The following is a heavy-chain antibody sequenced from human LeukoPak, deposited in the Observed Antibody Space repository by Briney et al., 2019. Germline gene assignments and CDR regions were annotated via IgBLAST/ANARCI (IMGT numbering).Heavy chain of an antibody. CDR1: GYSFTSYL. CDR2: IYPGDSDT. J-gene: IGHJ4*02. D-gene: IGHD2-2*01. Sequence: GESLKISCKGSGYSFTSYLIGWVRQMPGKGLEWMGIIYPGDSDTRYSPSFQGQVTISADKSISTAYLQWSSLKASDTAMYYCARLRRGYCSSTSCYAGGLDYWGQGTLVTVSS. CDR3: ARLRRGYCSSTSCYAGGLDY. V-gene: IGHV5-51*01.